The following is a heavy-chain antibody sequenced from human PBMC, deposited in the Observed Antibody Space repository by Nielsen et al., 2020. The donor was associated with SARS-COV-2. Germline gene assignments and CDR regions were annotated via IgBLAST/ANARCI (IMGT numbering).Heavy chain of an antibody. CDR1: GGSISSGGYY. V-gene: IGHV4-31*03. Sequence: SETLSLTCTVSGGSISSGGYYWSWIRQHPGKGLEWIGYIYYSGSTYYNPSLKSRVTISVDTSKNQFPLKLSSVTAADTAVYYCASLPTVVTLYGMDVWGQGTTVTVSS. CDR2: IYYSGST. J-gene: IGHJ6*02. D-gene: IGHD4-23*01. CDR3: ASLPTVVTLYGMDV.